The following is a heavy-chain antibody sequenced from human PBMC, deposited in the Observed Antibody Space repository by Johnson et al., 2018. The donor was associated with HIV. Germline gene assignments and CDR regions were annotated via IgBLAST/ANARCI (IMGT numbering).Heavy chain of an antibody. CDR1: GFTFSDYY. CDR2: ISSSGSTI. V-gene: IGHV3-11*04. Sequence: QVQLVESGGGLVKPGGSLRLSCAASGFTFSDYYMSWIRQAPGKGLEWVSYISSSGSTIYYADSVKGRFTISRDNSKNTLYLQMNSLRAEDTAVYYCARERGSGITMVRGVIQPAFDIWGQGTMVTVSS. CDR3: ARERGSGITMVRGVIQPAFDI. D-gene: IGHD3-10*01. J-gene: IGHJ3*02.